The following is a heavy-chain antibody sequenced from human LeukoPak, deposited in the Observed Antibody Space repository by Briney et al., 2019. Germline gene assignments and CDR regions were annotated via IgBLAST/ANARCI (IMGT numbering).Heavy chain of an antibody. CDR3: AKETTMIVGGQYFDY. V-gene: IGHV3-53*05. Sequence: GGSLRLSCTVSGFTVSSNSWSWVRQAPGKGLEWVSFIYSGGNTHYSDSVKGRFTISRDNSKNSLYLQMHSLRTEDTALYFCAKETTMIVGGQYFDYWGQGTLVTVSS. D-gene: IGHD3-22*01. J-gene: IGHJ4*02. CDR2: IYSGGNT. CDR1: GFTVSSNS.